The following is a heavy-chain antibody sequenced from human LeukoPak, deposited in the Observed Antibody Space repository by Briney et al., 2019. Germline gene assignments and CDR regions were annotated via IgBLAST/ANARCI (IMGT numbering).Heavy chain of an antibody. CDR1: GGSISSYY. D-gene: IGHD3-22*01. V-gene: IGHV4-59*01. CDR3: ARGGYYYDSSGYYNGALGY. Sequence: SETLSLTCTVSGGSISSYYWSWLRQPPGKGLEWIGYIYYSGSTNYNPSLKSRVTISVDTSKNQFSLKLSSVTAADTAVYYCARGGYYYDSSGYYNGALGYWGQGTLVTVSS. CDR2: IYYSGST. J-gene: IGHJ4*02.